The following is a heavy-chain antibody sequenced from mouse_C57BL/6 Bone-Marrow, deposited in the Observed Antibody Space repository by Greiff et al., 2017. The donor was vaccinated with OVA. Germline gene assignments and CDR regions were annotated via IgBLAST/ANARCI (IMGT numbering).Heavy chain of an antibody. Sequence: QVQLQQPGAELVKPGASVKLSCKASGYTFSSYWMHWVKQRPGQGLEWIGMIHPNSGSTNYNEKVKSKDTLTVDKASSTAYMQISSLTSEDSAFYYCARRASVVALYWYFYVWRPATTVTFSS. D-gene: IGHD1-1*01. J-gene: IGHJ1*01. V-gene: IGHV1-64*01. CDR1: GYTFSSYW. CDR3: ARRASVVALYWYFYV. CDR2: IHPNSGST.